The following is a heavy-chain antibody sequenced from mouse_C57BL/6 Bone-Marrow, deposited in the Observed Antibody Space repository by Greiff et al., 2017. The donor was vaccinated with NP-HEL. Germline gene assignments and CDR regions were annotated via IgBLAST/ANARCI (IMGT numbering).Heavy chain of an antibody. CDR3: AGHYYGSSYRYWYFDV. D-gene: IGHD1-1*01. V-gene: IGHV1-19*01. CDR1: GYTFTDYY. J-gene: IGHJ1*03. CDR2: INPYNGGT. Sequence: VQLQQSGPVLVKPGASVKMSCKASGYTFTDYYMNWVKQSHGKSLEWIGVINPYNGGTSYNQKFKGKATLTVDKSSSTAYMELNSLTSEDSAVYYCAGHYYGSSYRYWYFDVWGTGTTVTVSS.